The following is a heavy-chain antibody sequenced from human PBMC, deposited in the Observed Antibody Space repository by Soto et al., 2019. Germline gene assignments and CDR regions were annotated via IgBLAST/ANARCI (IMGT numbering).Heavy chain of an antibody. CDR3: ARDHDGYSLFDY. D-gene: IGHD5-18*01. CDR1: GFSFSSYS. Sequence: GGSLRLSCAASGFSFSSYSMNWVRQAPGKGLEWVAVISYDGSNKYYADSVKGRFTISRDNSKNTLYLQMNSLRAEDTAVYYCARDHDGYSLFDYWGQGTLVTVSS. CDR2: ISYDGSNK. V-gene: IGHV3-30*03. J-gene: IGHJ4*02.